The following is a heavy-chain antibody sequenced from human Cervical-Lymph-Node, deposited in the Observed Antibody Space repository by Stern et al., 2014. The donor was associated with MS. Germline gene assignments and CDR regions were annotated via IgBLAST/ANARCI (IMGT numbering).Heavy chain of an antibody. CDR1: GFAFSHYG. J-gene: IGHJ2*01. CDR3: AKDWEYDGDIGWYSDV. D-gene: IGHD4-17*01. V-gene: IGHV3-30*18. Sequence: VQLVESGGGVVQPGRSLRVSCAASGFAFSHYGMNWVRQAPGKGLEWVAFISYDGSTKHYADSVKGRFTISRDNSNNMVFLQMNSLRTEDTAVYYCAKDWEYDGDIGWYSDVWGRGTLVTVSS. CDR2: ISYDGSTK.